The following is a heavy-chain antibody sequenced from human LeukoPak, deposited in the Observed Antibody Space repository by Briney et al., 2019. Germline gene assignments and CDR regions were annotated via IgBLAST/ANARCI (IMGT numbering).Heavy chain of an antibody. J-gene: IGHJ6*03. CDR1: GYTFTSYD. D-gene: IGHD6-6*01. Sequence: ASVKVSCKASGYTFTSYDINWVRQATGQGLEWMGWMNPNSGNTGYAQKFQGRVTITRNTSISTAYMELSSLRSEDTAVYYCARAIAAQFFYYYYMDVWGKGTTVTVSS. CDR2: MNPNSGNT. CDR3: ARAIAAQFFYYYYMDV. V-gene: IGHV1-8*03.